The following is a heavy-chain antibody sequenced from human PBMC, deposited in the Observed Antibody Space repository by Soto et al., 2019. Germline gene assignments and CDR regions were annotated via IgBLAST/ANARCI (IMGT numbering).Heavy chain of an antibody. Sequence: ASVKVSCKASGYTFTSYDINWVGQAAGQGLEWMGWMNPNSGSTGYAQKFQGRVTMTRNTSISTAYMELSSLRSEDTAVYYCARDKGYDSSDGYGGNSYGMEVWGQGTTVTVSS. J-gene: IGHJ6*01. D-gene: IGHD3-22*01. V-gene: IGHV1-8*01. CDR1: GYTFTSYD. CDR2: MNPNSGST. CDR3: ARDKGYDSSDGYGGNSYGMEV.